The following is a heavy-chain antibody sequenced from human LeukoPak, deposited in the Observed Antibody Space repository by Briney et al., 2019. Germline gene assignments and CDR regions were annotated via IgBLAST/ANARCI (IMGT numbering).Heavy chain of an antibody. CDR1: GFTFSSYA. Sequence: GGSLRLSCAASGFTFSSYAMHWVRQAPGKGLEWVAVISYDGSNKYYADFVKGRFTISRDNAENMLYLQMNTLGAEDTAVYYCARDIVSGSGSLDYWGQGTLVTASS. D-gene: IGHD3-10*01. CDR3: ARDIVSGSGSLDY. CDR2: ISYDGSNK. V-gene: IGHV3-30-3*01. J-gene: IGHJ4*02.